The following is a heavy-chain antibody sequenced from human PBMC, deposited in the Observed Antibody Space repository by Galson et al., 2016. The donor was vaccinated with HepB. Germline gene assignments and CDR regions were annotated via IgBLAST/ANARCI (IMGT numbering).Heavy chain of an antibody. CDR2: INQDGNGR. V-gene: IGHV3-7*01. D-gene: IGHD6-25*01. CDR1: GFVFSAYW. CDR3: ASGYTSGI. J-gene: IGHJ3*02. Sequence: SLRLSCAASGFVFSAYWLSWVRQSPGKGLEWVASINQDGNGRYYVDSAKGRFIISRDNARTSLSLQMHSLRVDDTSIYYCASGYTSGIWGPGTMVIVSS.